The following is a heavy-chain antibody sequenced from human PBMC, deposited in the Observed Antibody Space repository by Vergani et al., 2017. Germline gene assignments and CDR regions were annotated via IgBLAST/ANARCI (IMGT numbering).Heavy chain of an antibody. CDR2: IYHSGST. CDR1: GYSISSGYY. D-gene: IGHD3-16*01. J-gene: IGHJ5*02. Sequence: QVQLQESGPGLVKPSETLSLTCTVSGYSISSGYYWGWIRQPPGKGLEWIGSIYHSGSTYYNPSLKSRVTISVDTSKNQFSLKLSSVTAADTAVYYCARASGGYVWGCYEALFDPWGQGTLVTVSS. V-gene: IGHV4-38-2*02. CDR3: ARASGGYVWGCYEALFDP.